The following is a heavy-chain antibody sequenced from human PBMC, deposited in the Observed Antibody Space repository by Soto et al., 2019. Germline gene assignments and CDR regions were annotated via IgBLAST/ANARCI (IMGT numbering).Heavy chain of an antibody. CDR1: GFTFSTYG. V-gene: IGHV3-30*18. CDR2: ISYDGTNK. J-gene: IGHJ6*02. D-gene: IGHD4-17*01. CDR3: AKDLQSYGDYDCYCYSMDV. Sequence: QVQLVESGGGEVQPGRSLTISCAACGFTFSTYGMHWVRQTPGKGLEWVAVISYDGTNKFYSDSVKGRFTISRDNFKNTLTQQMNSPRADDPAIYSCAKDLQSYGDYDCYCYSMDVWSLGTRVTVSS.